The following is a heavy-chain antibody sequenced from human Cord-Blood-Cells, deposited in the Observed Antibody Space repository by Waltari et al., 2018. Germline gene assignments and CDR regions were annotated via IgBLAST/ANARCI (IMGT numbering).Heavy chain of an antibody. CDR1: GGTFSSYA. D-gene: IGHD1-7*01. V-gene: IGHV1-69*09. CDR3: AREGRDPPQIITGTTSAFDI. J-gene: IGHJ3*02. Sequence: QVQLVQSGAEVKKPGSSVKVSCKASGGTFSSYAISWVRQAPGQGLEWMGRIIPILGIANYAQKFQGRVTITADKSTSTAYMELSSLRSEDTAVYYCAREGRDPPQIITGTTSAFDIWGQGTMVTVSS. CDR2: IIPILGIA.